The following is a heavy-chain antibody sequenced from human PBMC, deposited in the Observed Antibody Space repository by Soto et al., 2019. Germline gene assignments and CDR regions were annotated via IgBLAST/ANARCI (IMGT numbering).Heavy chain of an antibody. Sequence: PSQTLSLSWTVSCDSISSSSYYWVLISQPPGKGLEWIGSIYYSGSTYYNPSLKSRVTISVDTSRIHFSLKLISVAAADTAVYYCARGEERVAMPSGYWGQGTLVTVSS. D-gene: IGHD2-2*01. V-gene: IGHV4-39*02. J-gene: IGHJ4*02. CDR2: IYYSGST. CDR3: ARGEERVAMPSGY. CDR1: CDSISSSSYY.